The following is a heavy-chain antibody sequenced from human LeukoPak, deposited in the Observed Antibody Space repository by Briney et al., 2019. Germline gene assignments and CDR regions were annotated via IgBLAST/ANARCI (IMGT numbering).Heavy chain of an antibody. CDR2: ISTSSNI. V-gene: IGHV3-21*01. Sequence: GGSLRLSCAASGFTFTGYTINWVRQAPGKGLEWVSSISTSSNIYYADSVKGRFTVSRDNAKNSVHLQTNSLRAEDTAVYYCARDRSYVGFDYWGQGTLVTVSS. J-gene: IGHJ4*02. CDR1: GFTFTGYT. CDR3: ARDRSYVGFDY. D-gene: IGHD4-23*01.